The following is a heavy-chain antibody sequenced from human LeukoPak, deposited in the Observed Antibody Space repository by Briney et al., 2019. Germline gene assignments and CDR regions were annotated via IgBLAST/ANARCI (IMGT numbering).Heavy chain of an antibody. J-gene: IGHJ4*02. CDR1: GFTLIDYN. Sequence: PGGSLRLSCGASGFTLIDYNMHWVRQAPGKGLEYVAFIQFDGTTEYYTDSVKGRFTMSTPKSNNTLYLQMNSLRCGDTAVYYCATGAAVALQLWGQGPLVTVSS. CDR3: ATGAAVALQL. CDR2: IQFDGTTE. D-gene: IGHD6-19*01. V-gene: IGHV3-30*02.